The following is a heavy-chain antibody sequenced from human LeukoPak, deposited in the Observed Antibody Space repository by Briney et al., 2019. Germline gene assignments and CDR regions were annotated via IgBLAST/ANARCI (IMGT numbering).Heavy chain of an antibody. CDR3: AKNAHYQGYSYGGIDY. V-gene: IGHV3-30*18. Sequence: ESGRSLRLSCAASGFTFSSYGMHWVRQAPGKGLEWVAVISYDGSNKYYADSVKGRFTISRDNSKNTLYLQMNSLRAEDTAVYYCAKNAHYQGYSYGGIDYWGQGTLVTVSS. CDR2: ISYDGSNK. J-gene: IGHJ4*02. CDR1: GFTFSSYG. D-gene: IGHD5-18*01.